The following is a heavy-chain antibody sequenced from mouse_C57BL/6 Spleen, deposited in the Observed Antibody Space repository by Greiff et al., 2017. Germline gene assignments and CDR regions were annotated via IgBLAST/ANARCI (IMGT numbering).Heavy chain of an antibody. D-gene: IGHD2-3*01. V-gene: IGHV3-1*01. CDR3: ARGDGYYGGAMDY. J-gene: IGHJ4*01. CDR2: ISYSGST. CDR1: GYSITSGYD. Sequence: EVQLKQSGPGMVKPSQSLSLTCTVTGYSITSGYDWHWIRHFPGNKLEWMGYISYSGSTNYNPSLKSRISITHDTSKNHFFLKLNSVTTEDTATYYCARGDGYYGGAMDYWGQGTSVTVSS.